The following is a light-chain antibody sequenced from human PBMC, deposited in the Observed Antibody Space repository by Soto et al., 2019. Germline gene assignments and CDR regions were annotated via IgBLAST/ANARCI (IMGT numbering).Light chain of an antibody. CDR1: QSVSAN. Sequence: EVVMTQSPATLSVSPGEGVTLSCRASQSVSANLAWYQEKPGQAPRLLMYGASTRATGIPARFSGSGSGTEFTLTISSLQSEDFAVYYCQQYNNWPRTFGQGTKVEIK. CDR3: QQYNNWPRT. CDR2: GAS. J-gene: IGKJ1*01. V-gene: IGKV3-15*01.